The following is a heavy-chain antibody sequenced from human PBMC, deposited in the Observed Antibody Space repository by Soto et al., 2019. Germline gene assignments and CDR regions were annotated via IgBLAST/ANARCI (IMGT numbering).Heavy chain of an antibody. CDR3: ARVTYYYDSSGYYPFEY. CDR1: GGSFSGYY. CDR2: INHSGST. Sequence: SETLSLTCAVYGGSFSGYYWSWIRQPPGKGLEWIGEINHSGSTNYNPSLKSRVTISVDTSKNQFSLKLSSVTAADTAVYYCARVTYYYDSSGYYPFEYWGQGTLVTVSS. D-gene: IGHD3-22*01. V-gene: IGHV4-34*01. J-gene: IGHJ4*02.